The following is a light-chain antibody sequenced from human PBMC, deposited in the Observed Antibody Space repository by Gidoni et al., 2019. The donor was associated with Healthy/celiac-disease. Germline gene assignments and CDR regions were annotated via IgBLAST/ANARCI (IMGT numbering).Light chain of an antibody. CDR2: AAS. J-gene: IGKJ2*01. V-gene: IGKV1-39*01. CDR1: QSISSY. CDR3: QQSYSTPYT. Sequence: DIQMTQSPSSLSASVGDRVTITCRASQSISSYLNWYQQKPGKAPKLMIYAASSLQSGVPTRCSGSGSRTDFTLTISSLQPEDFATYYCQQSYSTPYTFGQXTKLEIK.